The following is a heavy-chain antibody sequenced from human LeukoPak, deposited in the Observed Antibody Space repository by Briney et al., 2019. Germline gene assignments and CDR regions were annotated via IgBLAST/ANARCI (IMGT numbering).Heavy chain of an antibody. Sequence: GASVKVSCKASGYTFTSYDINWVRQATGQGLEWMGWMNPNSGNTGYAQKFQGRVTMTRNTSISTAYMELSSLRSEDTAVYYCALLWFGESRWNDFDYWGQGTLVTVSS. D-gene: IGHD3-10*01. CDR3: ALLWFGESRWNDFDY. V-gene: IGHV1-8*01. CDR1: GYTFTSYD. J-gene: IGHJ4*02. CDR2: MNPNSGNT.